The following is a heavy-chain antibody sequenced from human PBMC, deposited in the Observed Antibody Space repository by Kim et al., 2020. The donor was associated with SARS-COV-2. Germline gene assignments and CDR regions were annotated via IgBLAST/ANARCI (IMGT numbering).Heavy chain of an antibody. J-gene: IGHJ5*02. V-gene: IGHV4-31*02. CDR3: ASTFEAADNWFDP. Sequence: YNPSLKSRVTISVDTSKNQFSLKLSSVTAADTAVYYCASTFEAADNWFDPWGQGTLVTVSS. D-gene: IGHD6-13*01.